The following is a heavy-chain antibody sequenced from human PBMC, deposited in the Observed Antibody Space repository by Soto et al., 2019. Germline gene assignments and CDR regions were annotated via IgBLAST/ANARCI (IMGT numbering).Heavy chain of an antibody. D-gene: IGHD3-3*01. CDR1: GGSISSGDYY. J-gene: IGHJ5*02. Sequence: PSETLSLTCTVSGGSISSGDYYWSWIRQPPGKGLEWIGYIYYSGSTYYNPSLKSRVTISVDTSKNQFSLKLSSVTAADTAVYYCARAGITIFGVVNKRFDPWGQGTLVTVSS. CDR2: IYYSGST. V-gene: IGHV4-30-4*01. CDR3: ARAGITIFGVVNKRFDP.